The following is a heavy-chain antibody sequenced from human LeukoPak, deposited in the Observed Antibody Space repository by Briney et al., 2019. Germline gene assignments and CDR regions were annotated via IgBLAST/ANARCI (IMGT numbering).Heavy chain of an antibody. CDR1: GGTFSSYA. Sequence: SVKVSCKASGGTFSSYAISWVRQAPGQGLEWMGRIIPILGIANYAQKFQGRATITADKSTSTAYMELSSLRSEDTAVYYCARDRTEGADYYYYGMDVWGQGTTVTVSS. CDR3: ARDRTEGADYYYYGMDV. J-gene: IGHJ6*02. D-gene: IGHD1-26*01. V-gene: IGHV1-69*04. CDR2: IIPILGIA.